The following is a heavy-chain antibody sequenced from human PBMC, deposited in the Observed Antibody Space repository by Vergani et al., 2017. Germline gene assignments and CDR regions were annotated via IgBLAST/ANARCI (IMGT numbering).Heavy chain of an antibody. CDR2: IYSGGST. D-gene: IGHD5-24*01. V-gene: IGHV3-66*01. J-gene: IGHJ4*02. Sequence: EVQLVESGGGLVQPGGSLRLSCAAFGFTFSSNYMSWVRQAPGKGLEWVPVIYSGGSTYYADSVKGRFTISRDNSKNTLYLQMKSLRTGDTAVYYCARGGEGGYNPATDYWGQGTLVTVSS. CDR3: ARGGEGGYNPATDY. CDR1: GFTFSSNY.